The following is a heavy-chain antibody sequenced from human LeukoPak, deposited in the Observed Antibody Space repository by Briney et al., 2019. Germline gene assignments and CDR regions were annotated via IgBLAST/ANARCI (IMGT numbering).Heavy chain of an antibody. CDR2: INTNTGNP. J-gene: IGHJ3*02. D-gene: IGHD1-14*01. CDR3: ARAIPERPYVGRAFDI. V-gene: IGHV7-4-1*02. Sequence: GASVKVSCKASGYTFTSYAMNWVRQAPGQGLEWMGWINTNTGNPTYAQGFTGRFVFSLDTSVSTAYLQISSLKAEDTAVYYCARAIPERPYVGRAFDIWGQGTMVTVSS. CDR1: GYTFTSYA.